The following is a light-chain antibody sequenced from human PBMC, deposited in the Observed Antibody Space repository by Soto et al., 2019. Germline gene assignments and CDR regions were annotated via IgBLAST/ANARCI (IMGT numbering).Light chain of an antibody. J-gene: IGLJ2*01. CDR1: SSDIGGYNY. CDR3: AAWDDSLRGVV. Sequence: QSVLTQPASVSGSPGQSITISCTGTSSDIGGYNYVSWYQQHPGKAPKLLVYRDNQRPSGVPDRFSGSKSGTSASLAISGLRSDDEADYYCAAWDDSLRGVVFGGGTKLTVL. V-gene: IGLV1-47*01. CDR2: RDN.